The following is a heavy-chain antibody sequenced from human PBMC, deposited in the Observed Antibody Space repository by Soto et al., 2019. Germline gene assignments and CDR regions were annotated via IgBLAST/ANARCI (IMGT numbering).Heavy chain of an antibody. CDR1: GFTFSSYD. V-gene: IGHV3-13*05. J-gene: IGHJ3*02. Sequence: VGSLRLSCAASGFTFSSYDMHWVRQATGKGLEWVSAIGTAGDPYYPGSVKGRFTISRENAKNSLYLQMNSLRAGDTAVYYCARGIRYSSSWYWAFDIWGQGTMVTVSS. CDR2: IGTAGDP. D-gene: IGHD6-13*01. CDR3: ARGIRYSSSWYWAFDI.